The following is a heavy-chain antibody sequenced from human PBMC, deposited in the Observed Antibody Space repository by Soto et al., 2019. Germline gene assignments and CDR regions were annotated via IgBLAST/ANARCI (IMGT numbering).Heavy chain of an antibody. V-gene: IGHV1-8*01. J-gene: IGHJ3*02. D-gene: IGHD3-22*01. CDR1: GYTFTSYD. Sequence: ASVKVSCKASGYTFTSYDINWVRQATGQGLEWMGWMNPNSGNTGYAQKFQGRVTMTRNTSISTAYMELSSLRSEDTAVYYCARDASAYYYDSSGFPHAFDIWGQGTMVTVSS. CDR3: ARDASAYYYDSSGFPHAFDI. CDR2: MNPNSGNT.